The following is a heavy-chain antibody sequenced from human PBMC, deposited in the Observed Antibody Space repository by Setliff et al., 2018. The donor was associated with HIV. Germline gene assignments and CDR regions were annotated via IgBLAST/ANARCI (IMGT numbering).Heavy chain of an antibody. V-gene: IGHV4-61*09. D-gene: IGHD3-22*01. Sequence: SETLSLTCTVSGYSISSVLYWGWIRQPAGQGLEWIGHIYTSGSTNYNPSLKSRVTISVDKSKNQFSLKLRSVTAADTAVYYCAGVLSSGYYDGPWGQGTRVTVSS. J-gene: IGHJ5*02. CDR2: IYTSGST. CDR3: AGVLSSGYYDGP. CDR1: GYSISSVLY.